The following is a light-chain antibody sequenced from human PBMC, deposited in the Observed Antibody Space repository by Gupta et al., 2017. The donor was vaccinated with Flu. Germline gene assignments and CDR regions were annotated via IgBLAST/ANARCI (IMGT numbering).Light chain of an antibody. Sequence: DIQLTQSPSFLSASVGDRVTITCRASQGISSYLAWYQQKPGKAPKLLIYAASTWQSGVPSRFSGSGFGTEFTLTISSRQPEDFATYYCQQLKSYPLLTFGGGTKVEIK. CDR3: QQLKSYPLLT. CDR2: AAS. J-gene: IGKJ4*01. V-gene: IGKV1-9*01. CDR1: QGISSY.